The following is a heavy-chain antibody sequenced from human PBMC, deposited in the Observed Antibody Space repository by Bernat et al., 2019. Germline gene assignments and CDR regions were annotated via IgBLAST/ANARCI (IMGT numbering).Heavy chain of an antibody. J-gene: IGHJ6*02. CDR1: GFTFSSYG. CDR2: ISYDGSNK. Sequence: QVQLVESGGGVVQPGRSLRLSCAASGFTFSSYGMHWVRQAPGKGLEWVAVISYDGSNKYYADSVKGRFTISRDNSKNTLYLQMNSLRAEDTAVYYCAKDRNEDDIYYYYGMDVWGQGTTVTVSS. CDR3: AKDRNEDDIYYYYGMDV. D-gene: IGHD1-1*01. V-gene: IGHV3-30*18.